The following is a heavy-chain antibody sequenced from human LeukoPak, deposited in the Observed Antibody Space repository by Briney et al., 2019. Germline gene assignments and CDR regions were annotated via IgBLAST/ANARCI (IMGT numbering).Heavy chain of an antibody. Sequence: SETLSLTCTVSGGSISSYYWSWIRQPPGKGLEWIGYIYYSGSTNYNPSLKSRVTISVDTSKNQFSLKLSSVTAADTAVYYCARHQIVVVPAALYYFDYWGQGTLVTVSS. CDR2: IYYSGST. J-gene: IGHJ4*02. CDR3: ARHQIVVVPAALYYFDY. V-gene: IGHV4-59*08. CDR1: GGSISSYY. D-gene: IGHD2-2*01.